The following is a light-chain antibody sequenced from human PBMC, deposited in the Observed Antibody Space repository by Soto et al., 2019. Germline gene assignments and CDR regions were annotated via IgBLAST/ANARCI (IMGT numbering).Light chain of an antibody. V-gene: IGKV3-15*01. CDR2: GAS. J-gene: IGKJ1*01. Sequence: EVVLTQSPATLSVSPGERVTLSCRASQSVDIDLAWYQQIPGQAPRLLIYGASTRAPDMPGRFGGRGSGPEFSLPISSLQSEDDRVYYCQQYRRWPRTFGQGTKLDIK. CDR1: QSVDID. CDR3: QQYRRWPRT.